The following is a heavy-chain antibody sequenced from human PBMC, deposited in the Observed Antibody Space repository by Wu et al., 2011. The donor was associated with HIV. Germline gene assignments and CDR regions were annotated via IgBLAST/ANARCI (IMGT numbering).Heavy chain of an antibody. CDR1: GYIFTTFD. CDR3: ARDVQYRSYDYVWGSTKYGMDV. V-gene: IGHV1-8*02. CDR2: MNPNSGDT. D-gene: IGHD3-16*01. J-gene: IGHJ6*02. Sequence: QVQLVQSGAEVKKPGASVKVSCKASGYIFTTFDINWVRQATGQGLEWMGWMNPNSGDTGYAQKFQGRVTMTRNTSISTAYMELRSLRSDGTAAYYCARDVQYRSYDYVWGSTKYGMDVWGQGTVGHRLL.